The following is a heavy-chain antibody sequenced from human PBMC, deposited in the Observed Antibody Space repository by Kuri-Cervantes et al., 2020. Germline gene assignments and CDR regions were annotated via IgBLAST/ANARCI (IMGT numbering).Heavy chain of an antibody. J-gene: IGHJ5*02. V-gene: IGHV1-8*01. D-gene: IGHD2/OR15-2a*01. CDR1: GYTFTSYD. Sequence: ASVKVSCKASGYTFTSYDINWVRQATGQGLEWMGWMNPNSGSTGYAQKFQGRVTMTRNTSISTAYMELSSLRSEDTAVYYCARAPNPNRRYNWFDPWGQGTLVTVSS. CDR2: MNPNSGST. CDR3: ARAPNPNRRYNWFDP.